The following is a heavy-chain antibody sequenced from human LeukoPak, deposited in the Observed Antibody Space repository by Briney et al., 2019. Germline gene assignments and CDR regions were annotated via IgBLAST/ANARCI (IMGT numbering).Heavy chain of an antibody. D-gene: IGHD3-22*01. CDR1: GGSISSSGYY. CDR3: ARSGVYYDSAGYPLEAFDI. Sequence: LSLTCTVSGGSISSSGYYWGWIRQHPGKGLEWIGYISYSGSTYYNPSLKSRVTISVDTSDNQFSLNLSSVTAADTAVYYCARSGVYYDSAGYPLEAFDIWGQGTMVTVSS. CDR2: ISYSGST. V-gene: IGHV4-31*03. J-gene: IGHJ3*02.